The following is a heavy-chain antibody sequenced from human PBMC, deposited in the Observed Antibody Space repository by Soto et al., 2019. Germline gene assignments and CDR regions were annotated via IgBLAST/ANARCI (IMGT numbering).Heavy chain of an antibody. V-gene: IGHV3-15*07. CDR2: IKSKTSGGTT. Sequence: EVQLVESGGGLVKPGGSLRLSCAVSGFTISDAWMNWVRQAPGKGLEWVGRIKSKTSGGTTDYAAPVKGRFTISRDDSKYTLYLQMLGLKTEDTAVYYCVTDHSDEGYWGQGTLVSVSS. J-gene: IGHJ4*02. CDR3: VTDHSDEGY. D-gene: IGHD2-15*01. CDR1: GFTISDAW.